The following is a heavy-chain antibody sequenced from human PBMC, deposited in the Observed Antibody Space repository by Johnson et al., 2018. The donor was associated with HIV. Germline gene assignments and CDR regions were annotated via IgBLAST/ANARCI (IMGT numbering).Heavy chain of an antibody. CDR2: ISPADSTT. V-gene: IGHV3-74*01. D-gene: IGHD1-26*01. J-gene: IGHJ3*02. Sequence: VQVVESGGDLVQPGGSLRLSCVASGFSFSNYWMHWVRQAPGQGPVWVSRISPADSTTDYAASVKVRFTISRDNAKNTLHLQRNSLRGEDTAVYYCARGGRYSESVNDAHDIWGQGTKVTVSS. CDR1: GFSFSNYW. CDR3: ARGGRYSESVNDAHDI.